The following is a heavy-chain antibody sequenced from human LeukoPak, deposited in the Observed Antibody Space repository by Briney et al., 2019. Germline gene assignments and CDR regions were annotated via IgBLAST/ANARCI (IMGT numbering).Heavy chain of an antibody. CDR1: GYTFTSYG. CDR2: ISAYNGNT. D-gene: IGHD3-9*01. CDR3: ARVVNVLRYFDWLLTPFDY. Sequence: VASVKVSCMASGYTFTSYGISWVRQAPGQGLEWMGWISAYNGNTNYAQKLQGRVTMTTDTSTSTAYMGLRSLRSDDTAVYYRARVVNVLRYFDWLLTPFDYWGQGTLVTVSS. J-gene: IGHJ4*02. V-gene: IGHV1-18*01.